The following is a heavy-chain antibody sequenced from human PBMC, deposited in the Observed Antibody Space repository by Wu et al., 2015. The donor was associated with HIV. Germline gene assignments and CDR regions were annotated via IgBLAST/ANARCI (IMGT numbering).Heavy chain of an antibody. V-gene: IGHV1-69*13. Sequence: QVQLVQSGAEVKKPGSSVKVSCKASGGTFSSYAISWVRQAPGQGLEWMGRIIPIFGTANYAQKFQGRVTITADESTSTAYMELSSLRSEDTAVYYCASDEGGAYYYGSGRSKGSSVGVWFDPGAREPWSPSP. CDR2: IIPIFGTA. CDR3: ASDEGGAYYYGSGRSKGSSVGVWFDP. D-gene: IGHD3-10*01. CDR1: GGTFSSYA. J-gene: IGHJ5*02.